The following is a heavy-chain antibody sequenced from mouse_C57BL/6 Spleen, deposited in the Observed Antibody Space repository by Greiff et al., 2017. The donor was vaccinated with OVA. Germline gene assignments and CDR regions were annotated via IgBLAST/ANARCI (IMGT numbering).Heavy chain of an antibody. CDR1: GFSLTSYG. J-gene: IGHJ4*01. CDR3: ARNSYYYGSSYVGDN. CDR2: IWSGGST. Sequence: VKLMESGPGLVQPSQSLSITCTVSGFSLTSYGVHWVRQSPGKGLEWLGVIWSGGSTDYTAAFISRLSISKDNSKSQVFFKMNSLQADDTAIYYCARNSYYYGSSYVGDNWGQGTSVTVSS. V-gene: IGHV2-2*01. D-gene: IGHD1-1*01.